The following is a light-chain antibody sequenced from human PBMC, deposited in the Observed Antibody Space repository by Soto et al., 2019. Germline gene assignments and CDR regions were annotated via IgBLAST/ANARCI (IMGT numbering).Light chain of an antibody. CDR1: QSVSSN. CDR2: HAS. Sequence: EIVMTQSPATLSVSPGGRATLSCRASQSVSSNLAWYQQKPGQAPRLLIYHASTRATGIPARFSGSGSGTEFTLTISSLQSEDFAVYYCQQYNRWPLTFGGGTKGEIK. J-gene: IGKJ4*01. V-gene: IGKV3-15*01. CDR3: QQYNRWPLT.